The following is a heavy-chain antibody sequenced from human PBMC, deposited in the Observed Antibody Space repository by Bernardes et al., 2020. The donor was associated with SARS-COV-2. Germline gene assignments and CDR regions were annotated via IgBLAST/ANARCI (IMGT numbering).Heavy chain of an antibody. CDR2: IYVGDSDT. CDR1: GYSFFSYW. J-gene: IGHJ4*02. CDR3: ARHEGLGGGAKD. Sequence: GESLKISCKGSGYSFFSYWIGWVRQIPGKGLEWMGIIYVGDSDTRYSPSFQGQVTIPADNSIITTYLQWSSLKASDTAMYYCARHEGLGGGAKDWGQGTLVTVSS. V-gene: IGHV5-51*01. D-gene: IGHD3-16*01.